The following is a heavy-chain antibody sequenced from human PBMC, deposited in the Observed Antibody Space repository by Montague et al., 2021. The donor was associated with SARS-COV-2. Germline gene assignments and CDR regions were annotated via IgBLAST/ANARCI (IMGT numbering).Heavy chain of an antibody. Sequence: FLRLSCAASGFTFSSYSMNWVRQAPGKGLEWVSYISSSSSTIYYADSVKGRFTISRDNAKNSLYLQMNSLRAEDTAVYYCARDRGGSVSSGPYYYGMDVWGQGTTVTVSS. V-gene: IGHV3-48*04. J-gene: IGHJ6*02. CDR3: ARDRGGSVSSGPYYYGMDV. D-gene: IGHD6-19*01. CDR1: GFTFSSYS. CDR2: ISSSSSTI.